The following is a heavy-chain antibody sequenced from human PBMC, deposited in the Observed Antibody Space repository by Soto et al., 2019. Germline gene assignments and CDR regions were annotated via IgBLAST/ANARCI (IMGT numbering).Heavy chain of an antibody. CDR3: ARAYYDFWSGYSYNWFDP. V-gene: IGHV4-31*03. J-gene: IGHJ5*02. Sequence: PSETLSLTCTVSGGSISSGGYYWSWIRQHPGKGLEWIGYIYYSGSTYYNPSLKSRVTISVDTSKNQFSLKLSSVTAADTAVYYCARAYYDFWSGYSYNWFDPWGQGTLVTVSS. D-gene: IGHD3-3*01. CDR2: IYYSGST. CDR1: GGSISSGGYY.